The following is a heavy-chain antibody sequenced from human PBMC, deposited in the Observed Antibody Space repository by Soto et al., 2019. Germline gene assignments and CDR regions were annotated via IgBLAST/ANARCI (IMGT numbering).Heavy chain of an antibody. J-gene: IGHJ6*03. CDR3: ARTHTVVVPPPRNFSDHMDV. CDR2: ISSGSNYI. V-gene: IGHV3-21*01. CDR1: GFTFNDYT. Sequence: EVQLVESGGGLVKPGGSLRLSCAASGFTFNDYTMNWVRQAPGKGLEWVSSISSGSNYIYYVDSLEGRFPISRDNAMHSLYLQRTRLRAEDTAVYYCARTHTVVVPPPRNFSDHMDVWGKGNPVTVSS. D-gene: IGHD2-21*01.